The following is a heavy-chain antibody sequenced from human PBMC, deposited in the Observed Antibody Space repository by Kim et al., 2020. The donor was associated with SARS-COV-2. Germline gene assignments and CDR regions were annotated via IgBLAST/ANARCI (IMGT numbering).Heavy chain of an antibody. CDR1: GFTFSSYS. D-gene: IGHD3-10*01. CDR2: ISSSSSTI. V-gene: IGHV3-48*04. J-gene: IGHJ6*02. CDR3: ARDGGRYYYGSGTNPLYYGMDV. Sequence: GALRLSCAASGFTFSSYSMNWVRQAPGKGLEWVSYISSSSSTIYYADSVKGRFTISRDNAKNSLYLQMNSLRAEDTAVYYCARDGGRYYYGSGTNPLYYGMDVWGQGTTVTVSS.